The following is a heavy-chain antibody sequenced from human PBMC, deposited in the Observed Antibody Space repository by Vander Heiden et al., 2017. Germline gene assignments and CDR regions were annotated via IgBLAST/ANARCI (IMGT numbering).Heavy chain of an antibody. J-gene: IGHJ6*02. CDR1: GFTFSSYW. CDR3: ARDRYCGGDYYSPLDYYYYGMDV. CDR2: IKQDGSEK. Sequence: VQPGGSLRLSCAASGFTFSSYWMSWVRQAPGKGLEWVANIKQDGSEKYYVDSVKGRFTISRDNAKNSLYLQMNSLRAEDTAVYYCARDRYCGGDYYSPLDYYYYGMDVWGQGTTVTVSS. V-gene: IGHV3-7*01. D-gene: IGHD2-21*02.